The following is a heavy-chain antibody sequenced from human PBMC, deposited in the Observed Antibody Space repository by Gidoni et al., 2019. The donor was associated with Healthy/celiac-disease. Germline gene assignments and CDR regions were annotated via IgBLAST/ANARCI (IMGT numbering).Heavy chain of an antibody. CDR3: ARRWQQQVEGDAFDI. D-gene: IGHD6-13*01. J-gene: IGHJ3*02. CDR1: GYSFTSYW. Sequence: EVQPVQCGAEVKKPGAPLKISPKGSGYSFTSYWIGRVRQMPGKGLEWMGIIYPGDSDTRYSPAFQGQVTISADKSISTAYLQWSSLKASDAAMYYCARRWQQQVEGDAFDIWGQGTMVTVSS. CDR2: IYPGDSDT. V-gene: IGHV5-51*01.